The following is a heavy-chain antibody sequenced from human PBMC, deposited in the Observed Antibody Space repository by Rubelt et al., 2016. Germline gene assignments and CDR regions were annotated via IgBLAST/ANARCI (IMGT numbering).Heavy chain of an antibody. V-gene: IGHV3-74*01. D-gene: IGHD2-2*01. J-gene: IGHJ6*02. CDR2: INSDGSTT. Sequence: GKGLVWVSRINSDGSTTSYADSVKGRFTISRDNSKNTLYLQMNSLRAEDTAVYYCARGVVPAAPYYYGMDVWGQGTTVTVSS. CDR3: ARGVVPAAPYYYGMDV.